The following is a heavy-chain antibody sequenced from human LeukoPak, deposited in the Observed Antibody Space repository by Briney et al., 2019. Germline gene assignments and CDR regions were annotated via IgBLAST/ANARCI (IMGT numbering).Heavy chain of an antibody. CDR2: ISSSSSYI. V-gene: IGHV3-21*01. CDR1: GFTFSSYS. J-gene: IGHJ3*02. CDR3: ARAATDSSGYYGLDAFDI. Sequence: GGSLRLSCAASGFTFSSYSMNWVRQAPGKGLEWVSSISSSSSYIYYADSVKGRFTISRDNAKNSLYLQMNSLRAVDMAVYYCARAATDSSGYYGLDAFDICGEGTMVTASS. D-gene: IGHD3-22*01.